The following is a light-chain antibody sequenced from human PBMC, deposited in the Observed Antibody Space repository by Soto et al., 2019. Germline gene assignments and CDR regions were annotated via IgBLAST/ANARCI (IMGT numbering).Light chain of an antibody. J-gene: IGKJ1*01. V-gene: IGKV2-28*01. CDR2: LGS. CDR3: MQAVQTPWT. Sequence: DIVMTQSPLSLPVTPGEPASISCRSSRSLLHSNGYNYLDWYLQKPGQSPQLLVYLGSNRASAVPDRFSGSGSCTDFTLKISRVEAEDVGVYYCMQAVQTPWTFGQGTKVEIK. CDR1: RSLLHSNGYNY.